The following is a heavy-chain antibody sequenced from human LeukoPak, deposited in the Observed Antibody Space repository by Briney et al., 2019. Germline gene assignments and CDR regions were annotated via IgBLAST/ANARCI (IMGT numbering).Heavy chain of an antibody. CDR3: ARPHYYDSSGYLFDS. J-gene: IGHJ4*02. CDR1: GFTFDDYA. Sequence: GGSLRLSCGASGFTFDDYAMHWVRQAPGKGLEWVSGISWNSGTIGYADSVKGRFTISRDNAKNSLYLQMNSLRAEDTAVYYCARPHYYDSSGYLFDSWGQGTLVTVSS. V-gene: IGHV3-9*01. CDR2: ISWNSGTI. D-gene: IGHD3-22*01.